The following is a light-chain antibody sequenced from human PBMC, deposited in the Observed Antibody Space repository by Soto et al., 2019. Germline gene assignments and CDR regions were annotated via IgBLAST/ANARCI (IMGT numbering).Light chain of an antibody. V-gene: IGLV1-44*01. CDR2: SNS. CDR1: SSNIGSNA. Sequence: QSVLTQPPSASGTPGQRVTISCSGSSSNIGSNAVNWYQHLPGTAPKLLIYSNSLRPSGVPDRFSGSKSGTSASLAISGLQSDDEGDYYCGTCDDSLGGFCVFGTGTKLTVL. CDR3: GTCDDSLGGFCV. J-gene: IGLJ1*01.